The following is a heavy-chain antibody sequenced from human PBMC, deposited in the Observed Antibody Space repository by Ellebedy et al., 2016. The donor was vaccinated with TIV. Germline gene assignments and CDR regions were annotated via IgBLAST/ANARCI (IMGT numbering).Heavy chain of an antibody. Sequence: GGSLRLSCAAPGFTFSSYWMSWVRQTPGKGLEWVANINQDGSEKYYVGSVRGRFTISRDNAKNSLYLQMNSLGADDSAVYYCATDGSYGDYRSPAHAFEFWGQGTMVTVSS. CDR3: ATDGSYGDYRSPAHAFEF. V-gene: IGHV3-7*01. CDR1: GFTFSSYW. D-gene: IGHD4-17*01. CDR2: INQDGSEK. J-gene: IGHJ3*01.